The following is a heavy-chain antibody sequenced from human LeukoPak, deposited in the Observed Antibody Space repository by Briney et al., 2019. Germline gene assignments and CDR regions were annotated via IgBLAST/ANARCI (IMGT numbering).Heavy chain of an antibody. CDR3: ARDGSSWQKSDY. D-gene: IGHD6-13*01. Sequence: ASVKVSCKASGYTFTGYYMHWVRQATGQGLEWMGWMNPDSGNTGYAQKFQGRVTMTRNTSISTAYMELSSLRSEDTAVYYCARDGSSWQKSDYWGQGTLVTVSS. V-gene: IGHV1-8*02. J-gene: IGHJ4*02. CDR2: MNPDSGNT. CDR1: GYTFTGYY.